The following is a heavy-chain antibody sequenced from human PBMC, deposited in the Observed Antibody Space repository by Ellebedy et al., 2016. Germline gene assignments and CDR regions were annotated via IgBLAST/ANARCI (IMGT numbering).Heavy chain of an antibody. J-gene: IGHJ5*02. D-gene: IGHD3-22*01. Sequence: GSLRLXXTVSGYSISSGYYWGWIRQPPGKGLEWIGSIYHSGSTYYNPSLKSRVTISVDTSKNQFSLKLSSVTAADTAVYYCASFPGDFGPYDSSGYYPSWGQGTLVTVSS. V-gene: IGHV4-38-2*02. CDR2: IYHSGST. CDR3: ASFPGDFGPYDSSGYYPS. CDR1: GYSISSGYY.